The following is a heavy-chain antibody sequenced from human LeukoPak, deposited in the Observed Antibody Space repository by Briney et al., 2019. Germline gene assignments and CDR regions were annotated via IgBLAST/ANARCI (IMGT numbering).Heavy chain of an antibody. D-gene: IGHD2-15*01. V-gene: IGHV3-11*06. CDR1: GFTFSDYY. Sequence: PGGSLRLSCVASGFTFSDYYMSWIRQAPGKGLEWVSYISSSSSYTNYADSVKGRFTISRDNAKNSLYLQMNSLRAEDTAVYYCARDGAWDIVVPPYYYGMDVWGKGTTVTVSS. CDR2: ISSSSSYT. J-gene: IGHJ6*04. CDR3: ARDGAWDIVVPPYYYGMDV.